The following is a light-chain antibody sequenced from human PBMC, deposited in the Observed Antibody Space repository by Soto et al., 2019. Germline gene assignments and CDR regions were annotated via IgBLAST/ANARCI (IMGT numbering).Light chain of an antibody. CDR3: QSYDSSNPVV. J-gene: IGLJ2*01. CDR1: SGSIASNY. Sequence: NFMLTQPHSVSESPGKTVTISCTRSSGSIASNYVQWYQQRPGSAPTTLIYEDDRRPSGVPDRFSGSIDRSSNSASLTISGLKTEDEADYYCQSYDSSNPVVFGGRTKLTVL. V-gene: IGLV6-57*04. CDR2: EDD.